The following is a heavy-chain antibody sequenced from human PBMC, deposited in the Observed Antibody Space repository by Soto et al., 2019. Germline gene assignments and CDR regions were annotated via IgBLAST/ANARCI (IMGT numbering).Heavy chain of an antibody. CDR3: ARPRSDYSFDY. J-gene: IGHJ4*02. Sequence: PSETPSLTCTVSGGSLSSSSYYWGWLRQPPGKGLEWIGSIYYSGSTYYNPSLKSRVTISVDTSKNQFSLKLSSVTAADTAVYYCARPRSDYSFDYWGQGTLVTGSS. CDR2: IYYSGST. D-gene: IGHD4-4*01. V-gene: IGHV4-39*01. CDR1: GGSLSSSSYY.